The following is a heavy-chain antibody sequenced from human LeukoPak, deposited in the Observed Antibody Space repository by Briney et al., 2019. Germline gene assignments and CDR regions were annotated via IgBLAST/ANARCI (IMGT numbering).Heavy chain of an antibody. CDR1: GGSISSYY. CDR3: ARGDXSGSSRGYYYYYMDV. Sequence: SETLSLTCTVSGGSISSYYWSWIRQPPGKGLEWIGYIYYSGSTNYNPSLKSRVTISVDTSKNQFSLKLSSVTAADTAVYYCARGDXSGSSRGYYYYYMDVWGKGTTVTVSS. D-gene: IGHD1-26*01. V-gene: IGHV4-59*01. J-gene: IGHJ6*03. CDR2: IYYSGST.